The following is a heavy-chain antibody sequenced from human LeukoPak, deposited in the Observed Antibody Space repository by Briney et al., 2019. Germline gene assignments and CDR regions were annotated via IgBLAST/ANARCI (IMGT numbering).Heavy chain of an antibody. V-gene: IGHV1-24*01. D-gene: IGHD3-22*01. J-gene: IGHJ4*02. CDR1: GYTLTELP. CDR3: ATGRYYYDSSGLGSVDY. Sequence: ASVKVSCKVSGYTLTELPMHWVRQAPGKGLEWMGGFDPEDGETIYAQKFQGRVIMTEDTSTDTAYMELSSLRSEDTAVYYCATGRYYYDSSGLGSVDYWGLGTLVTVSS. CDR2: FDPEDGET.